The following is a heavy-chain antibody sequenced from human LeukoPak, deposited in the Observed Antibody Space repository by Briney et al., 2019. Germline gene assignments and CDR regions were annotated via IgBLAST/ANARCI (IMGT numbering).Heavy chain of an antibody. CDR3: AGANRAIFGFDN. Sequence: SETLSLTCSVSGDSMSNYYWSWIRQPPGKGLECIGYIYYSGNTNYNPSLKSRVTISVDTSKNQFSLKLRSVTAADTAVYYCAGANRAIFGFDNWGQGALVTVSS. V-gene: IGHV4-59*01. D-gene: IGHD2-21*01. CDR1: GDSMSNYY. J-gene: IGHJ4*02. CDR2: IYYSGNT.